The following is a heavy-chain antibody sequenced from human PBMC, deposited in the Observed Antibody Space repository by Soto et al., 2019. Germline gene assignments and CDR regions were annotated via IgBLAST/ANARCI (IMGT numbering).Heavy chain of an antibody. J-gene: IGHJ6*02. Sequence: LILSCATSGFTFNAFAIHLVRQAQGKGLEWIGESNHSGSTSHNPSLKSRVTLSLDTSKNQFSLILTSVTAADTAVYYCARGALNHDLWSGPINGGMEVWGQGTTVTVSS. CDR2: SNHSGST. CDR1: GFTFNAFA. V-gene: IGHV4-34*01. CDR3: ARGALNHDLWSGPINGGMEV. D-gene: IGHD3-3*01.